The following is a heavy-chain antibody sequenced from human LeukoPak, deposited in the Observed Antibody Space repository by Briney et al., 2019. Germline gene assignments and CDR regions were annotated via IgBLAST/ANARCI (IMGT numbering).Heavy chain of an antibody. CDR2: IFPSGGEI. D-gene: IGHD2-8*02. CDR1: GFIFSTFA. V-gene: IGHV3-23*01. CDR3: ATYRQVLLPFES. Sequence: PGGSLRLSCAASGFIFSTFAMIWVRQPPGKGLEWVSSIFPSGGEIHYADSVRGRFTISRGNSKSTLSLQTNSLRAEDTAIYYCATYRQVLLPFESWGQGTLVTVSS. J-gene: IGHJ4*02.